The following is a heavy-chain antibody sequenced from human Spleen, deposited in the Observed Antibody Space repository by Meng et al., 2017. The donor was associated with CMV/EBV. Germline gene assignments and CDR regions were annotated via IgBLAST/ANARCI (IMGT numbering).Heavy chain of an antibody. CDR1: GFTFSDYY. CDR2: INSDGSST. CDR3: ARGAARPYYYYYYGMDV. V-gene: IGHV3-74*01. J-gene: IGHJ6*02. Sequence: GESLKISCAASGFTFSDYYMSWIRQAPGKGLVWVSRINSDGSSTSYADSVKGRFTISRDNAKNTLYLQMNSLRAEDTAVYYCARGAARPYYYYYYGMDVWGQGTTVTVSS. D-gene: IGHD6-6*01.